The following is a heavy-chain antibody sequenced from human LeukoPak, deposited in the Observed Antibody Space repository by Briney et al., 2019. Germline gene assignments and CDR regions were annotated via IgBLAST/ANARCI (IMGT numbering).Heavy chain of an antibody. Sequence: GESLKISCKGSGYNFANYWIGWVRQMPGKGLEWMGIIYPGDSTTRYSPSFQGQVTISADKSTNTAYLQWSSLKASDTAMYYCARHEVADILTGYPDYWGQGSLVIVSS. CDR3: ARHEVADILTGYPDY. CDR1: GYNFANYW. CDR2: IYPGDSTT. V-gene: IGHV5-51*01. J-gene: IGHJ4*02. D-gene: IGHD3-9*01.